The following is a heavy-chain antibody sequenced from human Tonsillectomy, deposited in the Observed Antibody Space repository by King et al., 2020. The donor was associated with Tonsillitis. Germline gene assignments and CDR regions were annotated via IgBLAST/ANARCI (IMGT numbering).Heavy chain of an antibody. D-gene: IGHD2/OR15-2a*01. Sequence: VQLVESGAEVKKPGDSLKISCMGSGNNFISYWIAWVRQMPGKGLEYMGMVYPADSDTRYSPSFQGQVTISADKSIGSAFLQWRSLRASDTATYFCARRGKTHREFGSWGQGTLVTVSS. CDR1: GNNFISYW. J-gene: IGHJ4*02. CDR3: ARRGKTHREFGS. V-gene: IGHV5-51*01. CDR2: VYPADSDT.